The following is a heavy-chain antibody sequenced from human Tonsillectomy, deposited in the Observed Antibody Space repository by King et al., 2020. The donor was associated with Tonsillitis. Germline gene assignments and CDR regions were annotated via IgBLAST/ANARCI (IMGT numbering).Heavy chain of an antibody. CDR1: GFTFDDDA. V-gene: IGHV3-43*02. CDR3: AKEGLDIVLMMYASMPPYYYYRDV. D-gene: IGHD2-8*01. Sequence: VQLVESGGGVVKPGGSLRLSCAASGFTFDDDAMHWVRQAPGKGLEWVSLISGDGGSTYYADSVKGRFTISRDNNKNSLYLQMNSLRTEDTALYYCAKEGLDIVLMMYASMPPYYYYRDVWGKGTTVTVSS. CDR2: ISGDGGST. J-gene: IGHJ6*03.